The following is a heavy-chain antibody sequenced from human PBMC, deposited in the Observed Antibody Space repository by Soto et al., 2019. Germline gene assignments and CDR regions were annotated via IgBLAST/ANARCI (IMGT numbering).Heavy chain of an antibody. CDR2: ITVGSSHV. Sequence: GGSLRLSCTGSGFPFSAYNINWVRQAPGKGLEWVSSITVGSSHVYQPNSMKGRFTISRDDAKNSVYLQIDSLRDEDTALYYCSRSPEVGVRGAYWGQGTLVTAPQ. J-gene: IGHJ4*02. D-gene: IGHD3-16*01. V-gene: IGHV3-21*01. CDR1: GFPFSAYN. CDR3: SRSPEVGVRGAY.